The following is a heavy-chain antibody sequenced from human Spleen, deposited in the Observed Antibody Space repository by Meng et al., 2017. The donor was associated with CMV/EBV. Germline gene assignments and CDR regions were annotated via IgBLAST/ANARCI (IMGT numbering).Heavy chain of an antibody. D-gene: IGHD6-19*01. CDR2: INPNTGNT. V-gene: IGHV1-8*01. J-gene: IGHJ4*02. CDR1: GYTFTSSD. CDR3: ALTVAAGY. Sequence: QVQLVQSGAEVKKPGAAVKVSCKASGYTFTSSDINWVRQATGQGLEWMGWINPNTGNTGYAQKFQGRVTVTRSTSISTAYMELSSLRSEDTAVYYCALTVAAGYWGQGTLVTVSS.